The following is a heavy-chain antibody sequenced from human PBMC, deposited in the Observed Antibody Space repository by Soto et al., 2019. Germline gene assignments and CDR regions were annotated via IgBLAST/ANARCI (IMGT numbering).Heavy chain of an antibody. CDR2: IDHSGRT. J-gene: IGHJ6*02. V-gene: IGHV4-34*02. CDR1: GGSFSGYY. D-gene: IGHD3-3*01. CDR3: ARDRQYSPFWSGYQYEGPYGMDV. Sequence: QVQLQQWGAGLLKPSETLSLTCAVHGGSFSGYYWTWIRQAPGKGLAWIGEIDHSGRTNYNSSLKRRVSISVDTSKNHFSLILLSVTAADTVVYYCARDRQYSPFWSGYQYEGPYGMDVWGQGTTVTVSS.